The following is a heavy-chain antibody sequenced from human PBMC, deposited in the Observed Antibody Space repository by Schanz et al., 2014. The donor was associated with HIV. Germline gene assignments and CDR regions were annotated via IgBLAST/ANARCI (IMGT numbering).Heavy chain of an antibody. D-gene: IGHD1-20*01. CDR3: AKDQGDVSGTPFDY. J-gene: IGHJ4*02. V-gene: IGHV3-43*01. CDR1: GFIFDEYT. Sequence: EVQLVESGGGLVKPGGSLRLSCAASGFIFDEYTMHWVRQAPGKGLEWVSLITWDGGSTYYADSVKGRFTISRDNSKNTLYLQMNSLRAEDTAVYYCAKDQGDVSGTPFDYWGQGTLVTVSS. CDR2: ITWDGGST.